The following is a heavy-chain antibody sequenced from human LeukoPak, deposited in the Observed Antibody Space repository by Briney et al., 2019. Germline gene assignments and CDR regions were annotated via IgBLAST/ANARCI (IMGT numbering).Heavy chain of an antibody. CDR2: IYYTGST. Sequence: SETLSLTCTVSGGSISGYYWSWIRQPPGKGLELIGYIYYTGSTNYNPSLKSRVTISVGTSKNQFSLKLSSVTAADTAVYYCARRGYSSGWYYFDYWGQGTLVTVSS. D-gene: IGHD6-13*01. CDR1: GGSISGYY. CDR3: ARRGYSSGWYYFDY. J-gene: IGHJ4*02. V-gene: IGHV4-59*08.